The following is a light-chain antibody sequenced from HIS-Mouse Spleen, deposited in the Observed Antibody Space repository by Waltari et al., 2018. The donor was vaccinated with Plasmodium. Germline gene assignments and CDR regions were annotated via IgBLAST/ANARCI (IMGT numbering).Light chain of an antibody. Sequence: SYELTQPPSVSVSPGQTARITCSGDALPKKYAYWYQQKSGQAPVLVIYEDSKRPSGIPERFYGSSSGTMATLTISGGQVEDEADYYCYSTDSSGNHRVFGGGTKLTVL. CDR2: EDS. CDR3: YSTDSSGNHRV. CDR1: ALPKKY. V-gene: IGLV3-10*01. J-gene: IGLJ3*02.